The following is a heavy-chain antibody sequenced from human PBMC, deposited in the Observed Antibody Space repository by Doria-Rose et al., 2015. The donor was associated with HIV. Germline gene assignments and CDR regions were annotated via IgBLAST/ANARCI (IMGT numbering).Heavy chain of an antibody. J-gene: IGHJ6*03. CDR1: GFSFESYA. CDR2: ISWDSGAK. D-gene: IGHD3-3*01. V-gene: IGHV3-9*01. Sequence: VQLVQSGGGLVQPGRSLRLSCVGSGFSFESYAMHWVRLAPGKGLEWVAGISWDSGAKGNADSVDGRFTISRDNAKKSVYLEMRSLRPEDTAFYYYAKAPIIGPKYYFYMDVWGKGTSVTVSS. CDR3: AKAPIIGPKYYFYMDV.